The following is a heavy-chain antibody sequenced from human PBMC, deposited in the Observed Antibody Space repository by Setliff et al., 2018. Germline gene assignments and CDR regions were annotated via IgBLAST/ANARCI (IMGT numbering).Heavy chain of an antibody. J-gene: IGHJ4*02. CDR2: ISSDSRTI. CDR1: GITFRTYS. V-gene: IGHV3-48*01. Sequence: GGSLRLSCAASGITFRTYSLNWVRQAPGKGLEWVAFISSDSRTIYYADSVKGRFTISRDNAKNSLYLQMNSLRAEDTAMYHCARARGYSYGPFDYWGQGTLVTVSS. CDR3: ARARGYSYGPFDY. D-gene: IGHD5-18*01.